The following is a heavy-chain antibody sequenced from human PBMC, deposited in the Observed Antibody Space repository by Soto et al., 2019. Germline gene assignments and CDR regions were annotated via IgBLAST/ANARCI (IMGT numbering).Heavy chain of an antibody. CDR1: GYTFTSYY. CDR3: ASRKPPTVTHTPTYYYSYGMDV. J-gene: IGHJ6*02. CDR2: INPSGGST. D-gene: IGHD4-17*01. V-gene: IGHV1-46*01. Sequence: QVQLVQSGAEVKKPGALVKVSCKASGYTFTSYYMHRVRQAPGQGLEWMGIINPSGGSTSYAQKFQGRVTMTRDTSTSTVYMELNSLRSEDTAVYYCASRKPPTVTHTPTYYYSYGMDVWGQGTTVTVSS.